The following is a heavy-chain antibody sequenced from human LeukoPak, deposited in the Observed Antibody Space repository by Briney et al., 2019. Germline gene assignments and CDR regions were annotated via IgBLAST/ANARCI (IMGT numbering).Heavy chain of an antibody. CDR2: ISGSGGST. V-gene: IGHV3-23*01. D-gene: IGHD3-10*01. Sequence: GGSLRLSCAASGFTFSSYAMSWVRQAPGKGLEWVSAISGSGGSTYYADSVKGRFTISRDNSKNTLYLQMNSLRAEDTAVYYCAKDGAVWFGESPFDYWGQGTLVTVSS. CDR3: AKDGAVWFGESPFDY. J-gene: IGHJ4*02. CDR1: GFTFSSYA.